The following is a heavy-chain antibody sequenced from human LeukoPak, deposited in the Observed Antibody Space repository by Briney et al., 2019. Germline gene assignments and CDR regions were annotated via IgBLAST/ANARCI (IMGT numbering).Heavy chain of an antibody. CDR1: GFTFSDYY. Sequence: GGSLRLSCAASGFTFSDYYMSWIRQAPGKGLEWVSVIHTGGTTHYADSVKGRFTISKDNSNNTVYLQMNSVGVEDTAVYCARVWFGYFFQWGQGALVTVSS. V-gene: IGHV3-53*01. D-gene: IGHD3-10*01. J-gene: IGHJ4*02. CDR2: IHTGGTT. CDR3: ARVWFGYFFQ.